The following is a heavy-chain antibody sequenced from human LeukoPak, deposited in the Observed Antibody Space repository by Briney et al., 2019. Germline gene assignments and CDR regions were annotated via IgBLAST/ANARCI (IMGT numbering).Heavy chain of an antibody. CDR3: VRPYVWGTDPPDY. CDR2: INQEGREK. Sequence: GGSLRLSCVASGFTFSSYWMSWFRQSLGKGLEWLGKINQEGREKDYGDAVEGRFTIRRDNAKDSLFLQMSSLSDENTALYYCVRPYVWGTDPPDYWGQGALVTVSS. J-gene: IGHJ4*02. CDR1: GFTFSSYW. D-gene: IGHD3-16*01. V-gene: IGHV3-7*01.